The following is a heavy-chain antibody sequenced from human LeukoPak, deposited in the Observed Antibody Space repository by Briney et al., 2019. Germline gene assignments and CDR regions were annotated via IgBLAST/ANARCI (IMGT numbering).Heavy chain of an antibody. V-gene: IGHV5-51*01. CDR3: ARQRAWRELGAFDI. D-gene: IGHD1-26*01. Sequence: AGASLQISCKGSGYTFTNYWIGWVRQLPGKGLEWMGIIFPADSDTRYSPSFQGQVTISADRTITTAYLQWNGLKAADTAIYYCARQRAWRELGAFDIWGLGTMVTVSS. J-gene: IGHJ3*02. CDR1: GYTFTNYW. CDR2: IFPADSDT.